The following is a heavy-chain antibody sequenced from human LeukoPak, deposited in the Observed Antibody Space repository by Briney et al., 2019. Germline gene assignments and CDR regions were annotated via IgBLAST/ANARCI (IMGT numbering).Heavy chain of an antibody. CDR1: GFTFSSYW. V-gene: IGHV3-49*04. D-gene: IGHD3-16*02. Sequence: PGGSLRLSCAASGFTFSSYWMSWVRQAPGKGLEWVGFIRSKAYGGTTEYAASVKGRFTISRDDSKSIAYLQMNSLKTEDTAVYYCTSIDDYVWGSYRYGDYWGQGTLVTVSS. CDR2: IRSKAYGGTT. CDR3: TSIDDYVWGSYRYGDY. J-gene: IGHJ4*02.